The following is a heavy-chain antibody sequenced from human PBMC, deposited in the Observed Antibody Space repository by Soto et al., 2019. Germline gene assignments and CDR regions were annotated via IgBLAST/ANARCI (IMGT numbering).Heavy chain of an antibody. J-gene: IGHJ2*01. Sequence: QVQLQESGPGLVKPSGTLSLTCAVSGGSISSSNWWSWVRQPPGKGLEWIGEIYHSGSTNYNPSLKXRXTXSXXKSKNQFSLKLSSVTAADTAGYYCARDGRAWAISLWGRGTLVTVSS. D-gene: IGHD2-15*01. V-gene: IGHV4-4*02. CDR2: IYHSGST. CDR3: ARDGRAWAISL. CDR1: GGSISSSNW.